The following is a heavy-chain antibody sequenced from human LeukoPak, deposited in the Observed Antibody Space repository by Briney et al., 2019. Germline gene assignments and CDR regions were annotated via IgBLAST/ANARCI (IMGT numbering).Heavy chain of an antibody. J-gene: IGHJ4*02. Sequence: SETLSLTCTVSGGSISSSSYYWGWIRQPPGKGLEWIGSIYYSGSTYYNPSLKSRVTLSVDTSKNQFSLKLSSVTAADTAVYYCARVGRITMVRGALDYWGQGTLVTVSS. CDR3: ARVGRITMVRGALDY. CDR2: IYYSGST. V-gene: IGHV4-39*07. D-gene: IGHD3-10*01. CDR1: GGSISSSSYY.